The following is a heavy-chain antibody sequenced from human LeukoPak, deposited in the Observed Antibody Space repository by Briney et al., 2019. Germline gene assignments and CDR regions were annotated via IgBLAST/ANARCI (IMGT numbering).Heavy chain of an antibody. CDR2: VSNSGDYI. CDR3: ARVSAGVIGMKDVFDI. D-gene: IGHD3-16*02. J-gene: IGHJ3*02. Sequence: GGSLRLSCAASGFSFSSYRMNWVRQAPGKGLEWVSSVSNSGDYIHYADSVKGRFTISRHNARNSLYLQMNSLRAEDTAVYYCARVSAGVIGMKDVFDIWGQGTMVTASS. V-gene: IGHV3-21*01. CDR1: GFSFSSYR.